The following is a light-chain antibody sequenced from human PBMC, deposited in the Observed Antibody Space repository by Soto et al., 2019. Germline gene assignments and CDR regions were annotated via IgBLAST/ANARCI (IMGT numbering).Light chain of an antibody. CDR1: QSVSSY. CDR2: DAS. J-gene: IGKJ3*01. CDR3: QQRSNWPLFT. V-gene: IGKV3-11*01. Sequence: EIVLTQSPATLSLSPGVRATLSCRASQSVSSYLAWYQQKPGQAPRLLIYDASNRATGIPARFSGGGSGTDFTLTISSLEPEDFAVYYCQQRSNWPLFTFGPGTKVDIK.